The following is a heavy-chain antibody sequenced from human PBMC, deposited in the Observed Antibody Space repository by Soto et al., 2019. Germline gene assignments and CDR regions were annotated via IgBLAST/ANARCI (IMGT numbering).Heavy chain of an antibody. CDR3: ASHEPSITIFVSRNYYYYMDV. D-gene: IGHD3-3*01. Sequence: ASVKVSCKASGGTFSSYTISWVRQAPGQGLEWMGRIIPILGIANYAQKFQGRVTITADKSTSTAYMELSSLTSEDTAVYYCASHEPSITIFVSRNYYYYMDVWGKGTTVTVSS. CDR1: GGTFSSYT. CDR2: IIPILGIA. J-gene: IGHJ6*03. V-gene: IGHV1-69*02.